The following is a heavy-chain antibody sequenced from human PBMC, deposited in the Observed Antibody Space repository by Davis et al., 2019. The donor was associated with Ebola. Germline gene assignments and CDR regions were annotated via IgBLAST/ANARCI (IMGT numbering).Heavy chain of an antibody. CDR3: AGYSGSYYWWFDP. J-gene: IGHJ5*02. V-gene: IGHV5-10-1*01. CDR1: GYSFTNYW. CDR2: IYPSDTYT. Sequence: GESLKISCKGSGYSFTNYWIAWVRQMAGKRPEWLGRIYPSDTYTNYSPSFQGHFTISADKSISTAYLQWSSLKASDTAMYYCAGYSGSYYWWFDPWGQGTLVTVSS. D-gene: IGHD1-26*01.